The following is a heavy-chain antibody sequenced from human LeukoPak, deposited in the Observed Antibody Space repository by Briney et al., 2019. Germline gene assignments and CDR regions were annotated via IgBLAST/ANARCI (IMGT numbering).Heavy chain of an antibody. CDR3: ARQIAAAGTHWFDP. Sequence: PSETLSLTCTVSGGSISSYYWSWIRQPPGKGLKWIGYIYYSGSTNYNPSLKSRVTISVDTSRNQFSLKLSSVTAADTAVYYCARQIAAAGTHWFDPWGQGTLVTVSS. V-gene: IGHV4-59*01. CDR2: IYYSGST. J-gene: IGHJ5*02. D-gene: IGHD6-13*01. CDR1: GGSISSYY.